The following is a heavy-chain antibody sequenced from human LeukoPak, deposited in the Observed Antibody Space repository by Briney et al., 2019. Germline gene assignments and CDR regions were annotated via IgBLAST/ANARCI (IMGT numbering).Heavy chain of an antibody. V-gene: IGHV3-66*01. CDR1: GFTVSNND. CDR3: ASLEPPGGY. Sequence: GGSLRLSCAASGFTVSNNDMSWVRQAPGKGLEWVSVIYNGSSTNYADSVKGRFTISRDNSKNTLYLQMNTLRADDTAVYYCASLEPPGGYWGQGTLVAASS. CDR2: IYNGSST. D-gene: IGHD5-24*01. J-gene: IGHJ4*02.